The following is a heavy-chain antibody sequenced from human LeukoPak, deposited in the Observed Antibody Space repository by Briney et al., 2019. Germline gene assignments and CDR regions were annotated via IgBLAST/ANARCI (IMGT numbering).Heavy chain of an antibody. CDR2: ISISGTKT. CDR1: EFDFSTHA. Sequence: PGGSLRLSCAASEFDFSTHAMTWVRQAPGKGLEWVSAISISGTKTYYADSVKGRFTISRDNSKNTLYLQMYSLRAEDTAVYYCAKNVWDRSGWLIEYWGQGTRVTVSS. J-gene: IGHJ4*02. D-gene: IGHD6-19*01. V-gene: IGHV3-23*01. CDR3: AKNVWDRSGWLIEY.